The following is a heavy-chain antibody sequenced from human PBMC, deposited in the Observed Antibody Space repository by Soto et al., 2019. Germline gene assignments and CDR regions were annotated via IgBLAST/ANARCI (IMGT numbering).Heavy chain of an antibody. D-gene: IGHD3-22*01. J-gene: IGHJ4*02. CDR3: ARDLSNYYDSSGYPGFGLD. Sequence: PGGSLRLSCAASGFTFSSYWMSWVRQAPEKGLEWVANIKQDGSEKYYVDSVKGRFTISRDNAKNSLYLQMNSLRAEDTAVYYCARDLSNYYDSSGYPGFGLDWGQGTLVTVSS. V-gene: IGHV3-7*05. CDR1: GFTFSSYW. CDR2: IKQDGSEK.